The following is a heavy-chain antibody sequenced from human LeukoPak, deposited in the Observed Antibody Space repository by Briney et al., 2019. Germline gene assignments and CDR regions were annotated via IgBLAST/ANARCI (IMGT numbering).Heavy chain of an antibody. V-gene: IGHV3-21*01. CDR2: ISSSSSYI. J-gene: IGHJ5*02. CDR3: ARGPIFGVAYTGIDRFDP. Sequence: PGGSLRLSCAASGFTFSSYSMNWVRQAPGKGLEWVSSISSSSSYIYYADSVKGRFTISRDNAKNSLYLQMNSLRAEDTAVYYCARGPIFGVAYTGIDRFDPWGQGTLVTVSS. CDR1: GFTFSSYS. D-gene: IGHD3-3*01.